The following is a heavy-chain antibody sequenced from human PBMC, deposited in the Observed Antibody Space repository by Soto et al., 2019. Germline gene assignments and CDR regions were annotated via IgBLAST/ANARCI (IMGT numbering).Heavy chain of an antibody. CDR2: IQPGDSDI. CDR3: ARRGESTNWYSVDIPLDF. Sequence: GESLKISCKTSGYTFTNYWIGWVRQMPGKGLQWLGIIQPGDSDIRYNPSFEDKITISADKSIDTAYLQWHSLEAADTATYYGARRGESTNWYSVDIPLDFWGQGT. D-gene: IGHD1-26*01. V-gene: IGHV5-51*01. J-gene: IGHJ4*02. CDR1: GYTFTNYW.